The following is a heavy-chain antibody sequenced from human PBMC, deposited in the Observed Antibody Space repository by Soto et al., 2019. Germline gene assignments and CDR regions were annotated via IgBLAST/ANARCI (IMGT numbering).Heavy chain of an antibody. D-gene: IGHD3-10*01. V-gene: IGHV3-23*01. CDR1: GFTFSSYA. CDR3: AKDAGYYGSGSLLDY. CDR2: VSGTGGSA. J-gene: IGHJ4*02. Sequence: LRLSCAASGFTFSSYAMTWVRQAPGKGLEWVSGVSGTGGSAYYADSVKGRFTISRDNSKNTLYLQMNSLRAEDTAVYYCAKDAGYYGSGSLLDYWGQGTLVTVSS.